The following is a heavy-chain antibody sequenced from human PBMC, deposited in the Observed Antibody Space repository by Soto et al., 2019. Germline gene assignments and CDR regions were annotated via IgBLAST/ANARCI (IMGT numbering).Heavy chain of an antibody. CDR2: ISGSGGST. Sequence: GGSLSLSCAASGCTFSSYAMSWVRQAPGKGLEWVSAISGSGGSTYYADSVKGRFTISRDNSKNTLYLQMNSLRAEDTAVYYCAKDHFGLELQYYYGMDVWRQGTTVTVSS. D-gene: IGHD1-7*01. CDR3: AKDHFGLELQYYYGMDV. J-gene: IGHJ6*02. V-gene: IGHV3-23*01. CDR1: GCTFSSYA.